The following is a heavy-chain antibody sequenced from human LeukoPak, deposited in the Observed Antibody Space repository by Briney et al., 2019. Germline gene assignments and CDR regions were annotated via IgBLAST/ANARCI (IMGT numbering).Heavy chain of an antibody. Sequence: PSGTLSLTCAVSGGSISSSNWWSWVRQPPGKGLEWIGEIYHSGSTNYNPSLKSRVTISVDKSKNQFSLKLSSVTAADTAVYYCAKDRIIIAVAGPVDYWGQGTLVTVSS. CDR3: AKDRIIIAVAGPVDY. D-gene: IGHD6-19*01. J-gene: IGHJ4*02. CDR2: IYHSGST. CDR1: GGSISSSNW. V-gene: IGHV4-4*02.